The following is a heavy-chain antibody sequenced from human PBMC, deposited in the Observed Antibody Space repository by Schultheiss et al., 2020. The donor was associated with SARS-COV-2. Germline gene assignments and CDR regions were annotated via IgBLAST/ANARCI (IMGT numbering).Heavy chain of an antibody. J-gene: IGHJ3*02. D-gene: IGHD5-24*01. V-gene: IGHV1-2*02. CDR3: ARDRGGMATDAFDI. Sequence: ASVKVSCKASGYTFTGYYMHWVRQAPGQGLEWMGWINPNSGGTNYAQKFQGRVTMTRDTSISTAYMELSRLRSDDTAVYYCARDRGGMATDAFDIWGQGTMVTVSS. CDR1: GYTFTGYY. CDR2: INPNSGGT.